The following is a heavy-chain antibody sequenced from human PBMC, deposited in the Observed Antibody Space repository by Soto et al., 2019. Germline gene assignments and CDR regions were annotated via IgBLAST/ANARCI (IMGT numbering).Heavy chain of an antibody. CDR2: IIPIFGTA. Sequence: SVKVSCKASGVTFSSYAISWVRQAPGQGLEWMGGIIPIFGTANYAQKFQGRVTITADESTSTAYMELSSLRSEDTAAYYCASQGDYYDSSGYYQRNYYYYGMDVWGQGTTVTVSS. V-gene: IGHV1-69*13. CDR3: ASQGDYYDSSGYYQRNYYYYGMDV. CDR1: GVTFSSYA. J-gene: IGHJ6*02. D-gene: IGHD3-22*01.